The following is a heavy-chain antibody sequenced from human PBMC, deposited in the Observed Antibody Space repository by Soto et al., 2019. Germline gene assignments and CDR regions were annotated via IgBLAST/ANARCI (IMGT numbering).Heavy chain of an antibody. D-gene: IGHD3-3*01. CDR1: GGSFTGYY. CDR2: INHSGST. J-gene: IGHJ4*02. Sequence: SETLSLTCAVYGGSFTGYYWSWIRQPPGKGLEWIGEINHSGSTNYNPSLKSRVTISADTSKNQFSLKLSSVTAADTAVYYCAITLFFRAFFGVALSHFDYGGQGTLVPVPS. CDR3: AITLFFRAFFGVALSHFDY. V-gene: IGHV4-34*01.